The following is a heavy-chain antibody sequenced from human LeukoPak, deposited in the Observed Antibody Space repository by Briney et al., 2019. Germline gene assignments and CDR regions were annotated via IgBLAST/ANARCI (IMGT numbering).Heavy chain of an antibody. D-gene: IGHD1-1*01. CDR2: ISAYNGNT. CDR3: ARDQLSRGVWFDP. Sequence: ASVKVSCKASGYTFTNYAIHWVRQAPGQRFEWMGWISAYNGNTNYAQKLQGRVTMTTDTSTSTAYMELRSLRSDDTAVYYCARDQLSRGVWFDPWGQGTLVTVSS. J-gene: IGHJ5*02. CDR1: GYTFTNYA. V-gene: IGHV1-18*01.